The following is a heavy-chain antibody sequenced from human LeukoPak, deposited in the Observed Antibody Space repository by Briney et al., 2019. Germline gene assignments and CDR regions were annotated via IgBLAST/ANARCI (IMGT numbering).Heavy chain of an antibody. CDR2: INPNSGGT. CDR1: GYTFTGYY. CDR3: ARGDTGYSSSWYYFDY. Sequence: ASVKVSCKASGYTFTGYYMHWVRQAPGQGLGWMGWINPNSGGTNYAQKFQGRVTMTRDTSISTAYMELSRLRSDDTAVYYCARGDTGYSSSWYYFDYWGQGTLVTVSS. V-gene: IGHV1-2*02. D-gene: IGHD6-13*01. J-gene: IGHJ4*02.